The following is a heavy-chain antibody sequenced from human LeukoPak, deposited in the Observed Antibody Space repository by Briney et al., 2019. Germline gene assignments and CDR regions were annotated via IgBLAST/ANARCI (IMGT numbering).Heavy chain of an antibody. Sequence: ASVKVSCKASGYTFTSYDINWVRQATGQGLEWMGWMNPNSGNTGYAQKFQGRVTMTRSTSISTAYMELSSLRSEDTAVYYCARGLEYSSSWSLYYYYGMDVWGQGTTVTVSS. J-gene: IGHJ6*02. CDR1: GYTFTSYD. D-gene: IGHD6-13*01. CDR2: MNPNSGNT. CDR3: ARGLEYSSSWSLYYYYGMDV. V-gene: IGHV1-8*01.